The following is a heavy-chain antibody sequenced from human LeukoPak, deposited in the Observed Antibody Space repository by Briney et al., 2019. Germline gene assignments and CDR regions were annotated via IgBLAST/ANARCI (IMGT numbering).Heavy chain of an antibody. D-gene: IGHD3-22*01. Sequence: SQTLSLTCAVSGGSISSGGYSWSWIRQPPGKGLEWIGYIYHSGSTYYNPSLKSRVTISVDRSKNQFSLKLSSVTAADTAVYYCARDRTYYDSSGYYNRLWYFDLWGRGTLVTVSS. CDR1: GGSISSGGYS. V-gene: IGHV4-30-2*01. CDR2: IYHSGST. CDR3: ARDRTYYDSSGYYNRLWYFDL. J-gene: IGHJ2*01.